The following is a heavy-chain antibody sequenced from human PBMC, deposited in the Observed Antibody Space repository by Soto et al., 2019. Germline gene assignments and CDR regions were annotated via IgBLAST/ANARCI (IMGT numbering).Heavy chain of an antibody. CDR2: INAGNGNT. Sequence: QVQLMQSGAEEKKPGASVKVSCKASGYTFTTYAMHWVRQAPGQRLERMGWINAGNGNTKYSQKFQGRDTITRDTSASTAYMELSSLRSEDTAVYYCAREAIVLVPADNYYYYYGMDVWGQGTTVTVSS. D-gene: IGHD2-2*01. CDR3: AREAIVLVPADNYYYYYGMDV. J-gene: IGHJ6*02. V-gene: IGHV1-3*05. CDR1: GYTFTTYA.